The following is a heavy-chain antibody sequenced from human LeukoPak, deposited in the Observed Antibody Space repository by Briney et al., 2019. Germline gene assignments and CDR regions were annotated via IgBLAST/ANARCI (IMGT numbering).Heavy chain of an antibody. CDR1: GYTFTGYY. Sequence: ASVKVSCKASGYTFTGYYMHWVRQAPGQGLEWMGWINPNSGGTNYAQRFQGRVTMTRDTSISTAYMELSRLRSDDTAVYYCARESRRFYYYDSSGYYRPSAPFFDYWGQGTLVTVSS. D-gene: IGHD3-22*01. J-gene: IGHJ4*02. CDR3: ARESRRFYYYDSSGYYRPSAPFFDY. CDR2: INPNSGGT. V-gene: IGHV1-2*02.